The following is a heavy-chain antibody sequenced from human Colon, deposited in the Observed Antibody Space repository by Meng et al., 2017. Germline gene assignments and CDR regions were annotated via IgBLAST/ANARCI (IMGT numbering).Heavy chain of an antibody. CDR3: ARGEQWEENYFDY. J-gene: IGHJ4*02. CDR2: IHHTGSV. D-gene: IGHD1-26*01. CDR1: GGSISSGNW. V-gene: IGHV4-4*02. Sequence: QVQLQESVPGLVKPSGTLSLTCAVSGGSISSGNWWSWVRQPPGKGLEWIGEIHHTGSVNYNPSLKSRVTMSVDKSQNHFSLKLSGVTAADTAVYFCARGEQWEENYFDYWGQGTLVTVSS.